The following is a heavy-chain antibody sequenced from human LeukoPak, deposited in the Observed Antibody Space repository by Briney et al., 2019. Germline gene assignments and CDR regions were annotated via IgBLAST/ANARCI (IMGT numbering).Heavy chain of an antibody. J-gene: IGHJ4*02. D-gene: IGHD5-18*01. Sequence: GGFLRLSCAASGFTVNNNYLSWVRQAPGKGLEWVSVIYSDGSTYYADSVKGRFTISRDNSKNTLYLQMSSLRAEDTAVYYCARDPTSDTTTDYWGQGTLVTVSS. V-gene: IGHV3-53*01. CDR1: GFTVNNNY. CDR3: ARDPTSDTTTDY. CDR2: IYSDGST.